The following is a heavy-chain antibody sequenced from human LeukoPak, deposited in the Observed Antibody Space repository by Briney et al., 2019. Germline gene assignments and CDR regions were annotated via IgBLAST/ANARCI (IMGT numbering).Heavy chain of an antibody. Sequence: SETLSLTCAVYGGSFSGYYWSWIRQPPGKGLEWIGEINHSGSTNYNPSLKSRVTISVDTSKNRFSLKLSSVTAADTAVYYCARSPYCGGDCYVGYYFDYWGQGTLVTVSS. V-gene: IGHV4-34*01. CDR1: GGSFSGYY. D-gene: IGHD2-21*01. CDR3: ARSPYCGGDCYVGYYFDY. CDR2: INHSGST. J-gene: IGHJ4*02.